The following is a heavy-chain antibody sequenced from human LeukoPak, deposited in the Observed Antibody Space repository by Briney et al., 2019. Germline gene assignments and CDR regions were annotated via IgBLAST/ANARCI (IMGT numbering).Heavy chain of an antibody. V-gene: IGHV3-23*01. Sequence: GGSLRLSCAASGFTFSSYAMSWVRQAPGKGLEWVSAISSSGGSTYYADSVKGRFTISRDNSKDTLYLQMNSLRAEDTAVYYCAKREEDYGSGSYYYFDYWGQGTLVTVSS. J-gene: IGHJ4*02. CDR1: GFTFSSYA. CDR2: ISSSGGST. D-gene: IGHD3-10*01. CDR3: AKREEDYGSGSYYYFDY.